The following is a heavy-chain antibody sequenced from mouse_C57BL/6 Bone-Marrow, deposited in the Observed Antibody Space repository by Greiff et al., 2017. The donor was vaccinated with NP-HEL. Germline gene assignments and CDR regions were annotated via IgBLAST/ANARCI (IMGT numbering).Heavy chain of an antibody. Sequence: VQLKESGGDLVKPGGSLKLSCAASGFTFSSYGMSWVRQTPDKRLEWVATISSGGSYTYYPDHVKGRFPISRDHAKNTLYLQMSSLKSEDTAMYYCARHDHYYGSSPYWYFEGWGTGTTVTVAS. CDR1: GFTFSSYG. J-gene: IGHJ1*03. CDR2: ISSGGSYT. CDR3: ARHDHYYGSSPYWYFEG. V-gene: IGHV5-6*01. D-gene: IGHD1-1*01.